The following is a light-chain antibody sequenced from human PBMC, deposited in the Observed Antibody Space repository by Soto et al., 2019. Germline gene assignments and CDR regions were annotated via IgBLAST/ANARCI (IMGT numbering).Light chain of an antibody. CDR2: DVS. CDR1: SSDVGGYNY. V-gene: IGLV2-14*01. Sequence: QSALTQPASESGSPGQSITISCTGTSSDVGGYNYVSWYQQHPGKAPKFMIYDVSNRPSGVSNRFSGSKSGNTASLTISGLQAEDEADYYCSSYTSSSTLVFGGGTKVTVL. J-gene: IGLJ2*01. CDR3: SSYTSSSTLV.